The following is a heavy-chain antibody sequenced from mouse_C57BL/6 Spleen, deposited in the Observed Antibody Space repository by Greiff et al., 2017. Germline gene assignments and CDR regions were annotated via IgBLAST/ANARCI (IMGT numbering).Heavy chain of an antibody. Sequence: QVQLQQPGAELVKPGASVKLSCKASGYTFTSYWMHWVKQRPGQGLEWIGMIHPTSGSTNYNEKFKSKATLTVDKSSSTAYMQLSSLTSEDSAVYYCSREGFITTIVNFDYWGQGTTLTVSS. CDR3: SREGFITTIVNFDY. CDR1: GYTFTSYW. V-gene: IGHV1-64*01. CDR2: IHPTSGST. D-gene: IGHD1-1*01. J-gene: IGHJ2*01.